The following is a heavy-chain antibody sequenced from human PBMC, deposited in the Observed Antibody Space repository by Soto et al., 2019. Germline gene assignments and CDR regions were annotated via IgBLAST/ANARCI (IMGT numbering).Heavy chain of an antibody. V-gene: IGHV4-30-2*01. Sequence: PSETLSLTCAVSGCSISSGGYSWSWIRQPPGKGLEWIGYIYHSGSTYYNPSLKSRVTISVDRSKNQFSLKLSSVTAADTAVYYCARAGTGYSNWETLEKPKYNWFDPWGQGTLVTVSS. CDR1: GCSISSGGYS. J-gene: IGHJ5*02. CDR2: IYHSGST. CDR3: ARAGTGYSNWETLEKPKYNWFDP. D-gene: IGHD4-4*01.